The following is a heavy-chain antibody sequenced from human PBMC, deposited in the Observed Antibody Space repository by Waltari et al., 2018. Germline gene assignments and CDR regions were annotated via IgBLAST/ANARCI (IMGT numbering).Heavy chain of an antibody. Sequence: VQLVESGGGLVQPGGSLRLSCAASGFTFSSYWMSWVRQAPGKGLEWVANIKQDGSEKYYVDSVKGRFTISRDNAKNSLYLQMNSLRAEDTAVYYCARDNYYDSSGYYYAFDIWGQGTMVTVSS. CDR2: IKQDGSEK. V-gene: IGHV3-7*01. D-gene: IGHD3-22*01. CDR1: GFTFSSYW. J-gene: IGHJ3*02. CDR3: ARDNYYDSSGYYYAFDI.